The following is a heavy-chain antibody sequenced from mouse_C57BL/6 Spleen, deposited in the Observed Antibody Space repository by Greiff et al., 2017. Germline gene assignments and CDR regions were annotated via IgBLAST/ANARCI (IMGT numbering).Heavy chain of an antibody. CDR1: GFTFSDAW. Sequence: EVMLVESGGGLVQPGGSMKLSCAASGFTFSDAWMDWVRQSPEKGLEWVAEIRNKANNHATYYAESVKGRFTISRDDSKSSVYLQMNSLRAEDTGIDYCTRPYSNYRFAYWGQGTLVTVSA. CDR2: IRNKANNHAT. J-gene: IGHJ3*01. V-gene: IGHV6-6*01. CDR3: TRPYSNYRFAY. D-gene: IGHD2-5*01.